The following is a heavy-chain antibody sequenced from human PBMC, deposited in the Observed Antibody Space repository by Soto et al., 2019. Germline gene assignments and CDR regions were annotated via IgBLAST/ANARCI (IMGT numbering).Heavy chain of an antibody. J-gene: IGHJ4*02. CDR1: GYIFTAYS. D-gene: IGHD6-19*01. V-gene: IGHV1-2*02. CDR3: AREASAVISLDY. Sequence: ASVKVSCKASGYIFTAYSMHWVRQAPGRGLEWVGWFNPNSGDTIYAQKFQGRVTLTADTSISTAYMELYSLTSDDTAVYYGAREASAVISLDYWGQGTLVTVSS. CDR2: FNPNSGDT.